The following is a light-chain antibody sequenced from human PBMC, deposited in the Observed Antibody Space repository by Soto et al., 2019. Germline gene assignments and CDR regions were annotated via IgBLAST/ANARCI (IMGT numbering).Light chain of an antibody. CDR2: KAS. J-gene: IGKJ1*01. CDR1: QTISSW. V-gene: IGKV1-5*03. CDR3: QHYNSYSWT. Sequence: DIQMTQSPSTLSGSVGDRVTITCRASQTISSWLAWYQQKPGKAPKLLIYKASTLKSGVPSRFSGSGSGTEFTLTISSLQPDDFATYYCQHYNSYSWTFGQGTMVDIK.